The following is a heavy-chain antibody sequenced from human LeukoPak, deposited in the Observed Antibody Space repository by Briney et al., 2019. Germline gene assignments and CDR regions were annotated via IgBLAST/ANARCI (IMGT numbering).Heavy chain of an antibody. Sequence: GGSLRLSCAASGFTFSNTWMTWVRQTPGRGLDLDAFCRTTTDSGTREKAAPVKGRFTISRDVSINTLFLQMSSLKIEDTAVYYCVTPLRWELSNDYWGQGTLVTVSS. CDR3: VTPLRWELSNDY. J-gene: IGHJ4*02. D-gene: IGHD4-23*01. CDR2: CRTTTDSGTR. V-gene: IGHV3-15*01. CDR1: GFTFSNTW.